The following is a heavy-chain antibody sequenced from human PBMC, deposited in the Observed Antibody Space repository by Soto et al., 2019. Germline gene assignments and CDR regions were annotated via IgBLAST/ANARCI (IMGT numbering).Heavy chain of an antibody. CDR1: GYSFTNYW. CDR3: ARKDCSGASCYSSDWFDP. J-gene: IGHJ5*02. CDR2: IYPGDSDT. V-gene: IGHV5-51*01. D-gene: IGHD2-15*01. Sequence: PGESLKISCKGSGYSFTNYWIAWVRQMPGKGLEWMGIIYPGDSDTRYSPSFQGQVTISADKSISTAYLQWSSLKASDTAIYYCARKDCSGASCYSSDWFDPWGQGTLVTVSS.